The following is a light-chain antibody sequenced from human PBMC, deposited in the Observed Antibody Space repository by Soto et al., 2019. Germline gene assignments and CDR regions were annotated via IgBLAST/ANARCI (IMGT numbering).Light chain of an antibody. V-gene: IGKV3-20*01. CDR3: QQYGGSPRT. CDR2: GAS. J-gene: IGKJ1*01. CDR1: QSVSSNS. Sequence: EIVLTQSPGTLFLSPGERATLSCRASQSVSSNSLAWYQQKPGQAPRLLIYGASSRATGIPDRFSGSGSGTDFTLTISRLEPEDFAVYYCQQYGGSPRTFGPGTKVEIK.